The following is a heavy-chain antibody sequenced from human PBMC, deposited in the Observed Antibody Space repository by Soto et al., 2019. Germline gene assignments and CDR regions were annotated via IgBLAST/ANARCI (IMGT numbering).Heavy chain of an antibody. V-gene: IGHV4-34*01. CDR3: GRDYGYSGYKNFDY. J-gene: IGHJ4*02. Sequence: PSETLSLTCAVYGGSFSGYYWSWIRQPPGKGLEWIGEINHSGSTNYNPSLKSRVTISVDTSKNQFSLKLSSVTAADTAVYYCGRDYGYSGYKNFDYWGQGTLVTVSS. D-gene: IGHD5-12*01. CDR1: GGSFSGYY. CDR2: INHSGST.